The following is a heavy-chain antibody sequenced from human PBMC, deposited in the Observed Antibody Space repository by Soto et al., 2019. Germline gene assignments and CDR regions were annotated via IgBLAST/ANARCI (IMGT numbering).Heavy chain of an antibody. V-gene: IGHV3-23*01. D-gene: IGHD4-4*01. CDR3: ARVASDYINSIDN. CDR2: IGGSGGNT. CDR1: GFICNAYA. J-gene: IGHJ4*02. Sequence: EVQLLESGGGIVQPGGSLRLSCAASGFICNAYAMTWVRQAPGKGLEWVSAIGGSGGNTYYAASVKVRFTISRDNSRDTVDLHMNSLRAEDTAVYYCARVASDYINSIDNWGQGILVTVSS.